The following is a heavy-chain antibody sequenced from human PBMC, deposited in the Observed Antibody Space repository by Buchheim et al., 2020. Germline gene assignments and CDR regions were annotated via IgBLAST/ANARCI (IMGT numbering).Heavy chain of an antibody. CDR1: GFDFSTYG. D-gene: IGHD1-1*01. J-gene: IGHJ4*02. CDR3: ASAGNAAPFDY. Sequence: QVQLVESGGGVVQPGRSLRLSCAASGFDFSTYGMHWVRQAPGKGLEWLAIIWFDGSQQYYADSVKGRFTTSRDNSKNTLYLQMTSLRAEDTAMYYCASAGNAAPFDYWGQGTL. V-gene: IGHV3-33*01. CDR2: IWFDGSQQ.